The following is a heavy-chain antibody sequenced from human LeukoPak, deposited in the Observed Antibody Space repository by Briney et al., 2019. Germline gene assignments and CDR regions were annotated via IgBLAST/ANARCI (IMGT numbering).Heavy chain of an antibody. Sequence: QPGGSLRLSCAASGFTFSSHAMGWVRQAPGEGLEWVSVISGGGGSTYYADSLKGRFTISRDNSKNTLYLQMNSLTAADTAVYYCAKGVGEFGFRFDSWGQGTLVTVSS. J-gene: IGHJ4*02. CDR1: GFTFSSHA. V-gene: IGHV3-23*01. CDR2: ISGGGGST. CDR3: AKGVGEFGFRFDS. D-gene: IGHD3-16*01.